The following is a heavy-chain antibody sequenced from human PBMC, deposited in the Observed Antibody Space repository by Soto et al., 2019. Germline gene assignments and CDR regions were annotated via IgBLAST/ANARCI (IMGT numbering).Heavy chain of an antibody. CDR1: GYTFTSYG. D-gene: IGHD6-13*01. CDR2: ISAYNGNT. V-gene: IGHV1-18*01. Sequence: ASVKVSCKASGYTFTSYGISWVRQAPGQGLEWMGWISAYNGNTNYAQKHQGRVTMTTDTSTSTAYMELRSLRSDDTAVYYCARRYSSSWGNWFDPWGQGTLVTVSS. J-gene: IGHJ5*02. CDR3: ARRYSSSWGNWFDP.